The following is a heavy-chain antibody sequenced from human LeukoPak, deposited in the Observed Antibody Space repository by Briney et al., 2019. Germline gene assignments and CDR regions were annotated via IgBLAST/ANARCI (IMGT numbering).Heavy chain of an antibody. CDR3: ARGDGTFWGLHF. CDR2: INHDGRTT. CDR1: GFSFSTYW. Sequence: PGGSLRLSCAASGFSFSTYWMHWVRQDEGKGLMWVSRINHDGRTTDYADSGKGRFSISRDNAKRTLYLEMNSLRAEDTAVYYCARGDGTFWGLHFWGQGTLVTVSS. J-gene: IGHJ4*02. V-gene: IGHV3-74*01. D-gene: IGHD5-24*01.